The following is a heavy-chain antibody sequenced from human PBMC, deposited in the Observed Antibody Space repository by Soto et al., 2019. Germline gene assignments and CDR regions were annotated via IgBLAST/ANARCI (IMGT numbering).Heavy chain of an antibody. CDR2: ISGSGGST. Sequence: PGGSLRLSCAASGFTFSSYAMSWVRQAPGKGLEWVSAISGSGGSTYYADSVKGRFTISRDNSKSTLYLQMNSLRAEDTAVYYCAKGITYYYDSSGYPLDLRSSSPREWGQGTLVTVSS. D-gene: IGHD3-22*01. CDR3: AKGITYYYDSSGYPLDLRSSSPRE. J-gene: IGHJ4*02. V-gene: IGHV3-23*01. CDR1: GFTFSSYA.